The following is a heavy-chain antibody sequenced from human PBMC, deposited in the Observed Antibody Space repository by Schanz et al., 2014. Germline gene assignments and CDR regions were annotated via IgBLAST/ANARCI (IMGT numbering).Heavy chain of an antibody. J-gene: IGHJ4*02. CDR3: ALREKPYGPFAS. D-gene: IGHD3-10*01. CDR1: GGSISSGGYS. V-gene: IGHV4-30-2*06. CDR2: IYYSGNT. Sequence: LQLQESGSGLMKPSQTLSLTCAVSGGSISSGGYSWNWIRQSPGKGLEWFGYIYYSGNTYYNPSHNRRATTTVARSKTQFTLRRSPVSAADTAVYYCALREKPYGPFASWGQGALXTVSS.